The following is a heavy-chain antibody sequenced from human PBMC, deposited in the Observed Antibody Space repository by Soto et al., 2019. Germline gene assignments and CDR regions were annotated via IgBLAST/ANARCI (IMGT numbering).Heavy chain of an antibody. D-gene: IGHD2-2*01. CDR3: ARGYCTRSSCYIGGFYYYGMDV. Sequence: GGSLRLSCAASGFTLSSHTMNWVRQAPGKGLEWVSSISSDSSYKYYTDSVKGRFTVSRDNAKNSLYLQMDSLRAEDTAVYYCARGYCTRSSCYIGGFYYYGMDVWGQGATVTVS. CDR2: ISSDSSYK. CDR1: GFTLSSHT. V-gene: IGHV3-21*01. J-gene: IGHJ6*02.